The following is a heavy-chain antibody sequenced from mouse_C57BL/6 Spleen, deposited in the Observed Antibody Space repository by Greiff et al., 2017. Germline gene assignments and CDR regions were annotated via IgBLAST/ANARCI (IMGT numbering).Heavy chain of an antibody. J-gene: IGHJ2*01. CDR3: EANWDYFDY. CDR1: GYTFTDYY. Sequence: EVQLQQSGPELVKPGASVKISCKASGYTFTDYYMNWVKQSHGKSLEWIGDINPNNGGTSYNQKFKGKATLTVDKSSSTAYMELRSLTSEDSAVYYCEANWDYFDYWGQGTTLTVSS. D-gene: IGHD4-1*01. CDR2: INPNNGGT. V-gene: IGHV1-26*01.